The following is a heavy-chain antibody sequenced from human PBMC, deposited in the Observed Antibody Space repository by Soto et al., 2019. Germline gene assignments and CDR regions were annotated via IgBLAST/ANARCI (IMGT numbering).Heavy chain of an antibody. CDR1: GFTFSSYA. V-gene: IGHV3-23*01. CDR3: AKGVPGIAVAGTGYFQH. Sequence: EVQLLESGGGLVQPGGSLRLSCAASGFTFSSYAMSWVRQAPGKGLEWVSGISGSGDSTYYADSVKGRFTISRDNSMNLXYLQMNSLRAEDTAVYYCAKGVPGIAVAGTGYFQHWGQGTLVTVSS. CDR2: ISGSGDST. D-gene: IGHD6-19*01. J-gene: IGHJ1*01.